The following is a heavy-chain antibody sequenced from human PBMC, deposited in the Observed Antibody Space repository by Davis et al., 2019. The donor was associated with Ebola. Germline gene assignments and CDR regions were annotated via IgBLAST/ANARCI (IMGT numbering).Heavy chain of an antibody. V-gene: IGHV3-30-3*01. CDR1: GFSFSDYA. CDR3: AKHGPENYGMDV. CDR2: ISKDGSNT. D-gene: IGHD3-10*01. Sequence: GESLKISCAASGFSFSDYAVHWVRQAPGQGLEWVTFISKDGSNTDYAQSAKGRFTVSRDNFNKMLYLEMNSLRVEDTATYYCAKHGPENYGMDVWGQGTTVTVSS. J-gene: IGHJ6*02.